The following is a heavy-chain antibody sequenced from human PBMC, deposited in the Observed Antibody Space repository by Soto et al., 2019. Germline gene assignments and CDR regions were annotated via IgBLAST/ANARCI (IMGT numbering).Heavy chain of an antibody. J-gene: IGHJ4*02. D-gene: IGHD3-3*01. CDR3: ARALVYDFWSGYYAIFDY. V-gene: IGHV4-59*01. CDR2: IYYSGST. CDR1: GGSISSYY. Sequence: PSETLSLTCTVSGGSISSYYWSWIRQPPGKGLEWIGYIYYSGSTNYNPSLKSRVTISVDTSKNQFSLKLSSVTAADTAVYYCARALVYDFWSGYYAIFDYWGQGTLVTVSS.